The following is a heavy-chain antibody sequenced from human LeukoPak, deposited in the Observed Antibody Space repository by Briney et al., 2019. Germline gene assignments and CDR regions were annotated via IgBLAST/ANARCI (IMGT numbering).Heavy chain of an antibody. CDR2: IYYSGST. CDR1: GGSISSSSYY. CDR3: AREGYDSSLPHFQH. D-gene: IGHD3-22*01. Sequence: NPSETLSLTCTVSGGSISSSSYYWGWIRQPPGKGLEWIVSIYYSGSTYYNPSLKSRVTISVDTSKNQFSLKLSSVTAADTAVYYCAREGYDSSLPHFQHWGQGTLVTVSS. V-gene: IGHV4-39*07. J-gene: IGHJ1*01.